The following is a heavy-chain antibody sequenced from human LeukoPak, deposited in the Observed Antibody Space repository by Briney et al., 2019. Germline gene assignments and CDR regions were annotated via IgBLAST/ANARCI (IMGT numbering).Heavy chain of an antibody. Sequence: SETLSLTCAVYGGSFSGYYWSWIRQPPGKGLEWIGEINHSGSTNYNPSLKSRVTISVDTSKNQFSLKLSSVTAADTAVYYCARDHESLTDAFDIWGQGTMVTVSS. CDR1: GGSFSGYY. CDR3: ARDHESLTDAFDI. J-gene: IGHJ3*02. D-gene: IGHD7-27*01. CDR2: INHSGST. V-gene: IGHV4-34*01.